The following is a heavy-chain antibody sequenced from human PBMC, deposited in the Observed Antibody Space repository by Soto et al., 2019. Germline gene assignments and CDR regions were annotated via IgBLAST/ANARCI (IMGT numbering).Heavy chain of an antibody. D-gene: IGHD6-13*01. CDR1: GDTLNKYV. V-gene: IGHV1-69*05. Sequence: SVKVSCKASGDTLNKYVISWVRQAPGQGLEWMGGIIPLPGTENYAPRFRGRVTISTDGSTNTAYMDLSSLTSDDTAMYFCAVDYSSTTLTWFDPWGQGTLVTVSS. CDR2: IIPLPGTE. J-gene: IGHJ5*02. CDR3: AVDYSSTTLTWFDP.